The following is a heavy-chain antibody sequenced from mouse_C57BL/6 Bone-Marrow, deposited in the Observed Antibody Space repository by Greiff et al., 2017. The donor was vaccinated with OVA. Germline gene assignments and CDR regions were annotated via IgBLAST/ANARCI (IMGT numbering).Heavy chain of an antibody. CDR2: IYPSDSET. J-gene: IGHJ2*01. D-gene: IGHD1-1*01. CDR1: GYTFTSYW. Sequence: VQLQQPGAELVRPGSSVKLSCKASGYTFTSYWMDWVKQRPGQGLEWIGNIYPSDSETHYNQKFKDKATLTVDKSSSTAYMQLSSLTSEDSAVYYCARKPNYGSSRDYFDYWGQGTTLTVSS. V-gene: IGHV1-61*01. CDR3: ARKPNYGSSRDYFDY.